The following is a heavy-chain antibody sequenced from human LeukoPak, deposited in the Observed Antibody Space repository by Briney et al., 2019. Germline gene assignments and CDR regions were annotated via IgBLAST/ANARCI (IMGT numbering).Heavy chain of an antibody. CDR3: ARDYYDSSGYYYVFDY. J-gene: IGHJ4*02. V-gene: IGHV3-74*01. CDR1: GFTFSSYW. Sequence: GSLRLSCAASGFTFSSYWMHWVRQAPGKGLVWVSRTNSDGTSTSYADSVKGRFTISRDNAKNTLYLQMNSLRAEDTAVYYCARDYYDSSGYYYVFDYWGQGTLVTVSS. CDR2: TNSDGTST. D-gene: IGHD3-22*01.